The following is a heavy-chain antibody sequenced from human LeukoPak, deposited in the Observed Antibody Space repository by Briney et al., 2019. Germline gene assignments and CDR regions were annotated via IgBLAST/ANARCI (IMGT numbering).Heavy chain of an antibody. CDR1: GGSISRYY. D-gene: IGHD2/OR15-2a*01. V-gene: IGHV4-59*08. J-gene: IGHJ6*02. Sequence: SETLSPTCSVSGGSISRYYWSWIRQPPGKGLEWIGYIYYSGSTNYNPSLKSRVTVSLDTSKNQFSLKLSSVTAAGTAVYYCAKYYVGYGMDVWGQGTTVTVSS. CDR3: AKYYVGYGMDV. CDR2: IYYSGST.